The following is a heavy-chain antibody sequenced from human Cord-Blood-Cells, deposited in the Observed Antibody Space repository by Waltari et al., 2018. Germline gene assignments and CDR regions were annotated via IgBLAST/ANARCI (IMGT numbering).Heavy chain of an antibody. CDR2: IYYSGST. J-gene: IGHJ6*03. D-gene: IGHD3-3*01. V-gene: IGHV4-31*03. Sequence: QVQLQESGPGLVKPSQTLSLPCTFSRGSISRGGYFCSCIRQHTRPGLECIGYIYYSGSTYYNPSLKSRVTISVDTSKNQCSLKLSSVTAADTAVYYCARVRYDFWSGYYYYYYYMDVWGKGTTVTVSS. CDR1: RGSISRGGYF. CDR3: ARVRYDFWSGYYYYYYYMDV.